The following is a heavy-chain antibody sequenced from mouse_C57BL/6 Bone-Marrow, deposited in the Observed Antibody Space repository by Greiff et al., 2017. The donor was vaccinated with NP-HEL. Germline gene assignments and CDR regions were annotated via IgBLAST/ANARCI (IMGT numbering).Heavy chain of an antibody. D-gene: IGHD4-1*01. V-gene: IGHV3-3*01. CDR3: ARGANWGYWYFDV. Sequence: EVQRVESGPSLVRPSQTLSLTCTVTGFSINSDCYWIWIRQFPGNKLEYIGYTFYSGITYYNPSLESRTYITRDTSKNQFSLKLSSVTTEDTATYYCARGANWGYWYFDVWGTGTTVTVSS. CDR1: GFSINSDCY. CDR2: TFYSGIT. J-gene: IGHJ1*03.